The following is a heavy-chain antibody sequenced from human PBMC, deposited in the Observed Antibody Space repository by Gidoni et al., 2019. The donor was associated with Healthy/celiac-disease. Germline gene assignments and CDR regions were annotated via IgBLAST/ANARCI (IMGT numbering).Heavy chain of an antibody. CDR2: ISSSSSTI. V-gene: IGHV3-48*01. CDR1: GFTFVAFR. D-gene: IGHD3-22*01. Sequence: EVQLVESGGGLVQPGGSRSLPLPAPGFTFVAFRLTWVRQAPGKGMEWVSYISSSSSTIYYADSVKGRFTISRDNAKNSLYLQMNSLRAEDTAVYYCARDLSKEVVVIRSPSFYYGMDVWGQGTTVTVSS. J-gene: IGHJ6*02. CDR3: ARDLSKEVVVIRSPSFYYGMDV.